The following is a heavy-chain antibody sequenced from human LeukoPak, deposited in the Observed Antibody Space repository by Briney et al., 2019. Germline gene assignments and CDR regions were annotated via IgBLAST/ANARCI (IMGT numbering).Heavy chain of an antibody. J-gene: IGHJ4*02. CDR2: ISGSGSTI. V-gene: IGHV3-11*01. CDR3: ARDLDYGDYADY. CDR1: GFTFSDYY. Sequence: GGSLRLSCAASGFTFSDYYMSWIRQAPGKGLEWVSYISGSGSTIHYADSVKGRFTISRDNAKNSLYLQMNSLRAEDTAVYYCARDLDYGDYADYWGQGTLVTVSS. D-gene: IGHD4-17*01.